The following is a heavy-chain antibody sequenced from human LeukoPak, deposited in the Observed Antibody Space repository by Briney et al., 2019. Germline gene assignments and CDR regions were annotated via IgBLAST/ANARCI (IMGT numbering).Heavy chain of an antibody. CDR2: INHSGST. CDR3: ARRAQWLVRPRYFDY. CDR1: GGSFSGYY. Sequence: SETLSLTCAVYGGSFSGYYWSWIRQPPGKGLESIGEINHSGSTNYNPSLKSRVTISVDTSKNQFSLKLSSVTAADTAVYYCARRAQWLVRPRYFDYWGQGSLVTVSS. J-gene: IGHJ4*02. D-gene: IGHD6-19*01. V-gene: IGHV4-34*01.